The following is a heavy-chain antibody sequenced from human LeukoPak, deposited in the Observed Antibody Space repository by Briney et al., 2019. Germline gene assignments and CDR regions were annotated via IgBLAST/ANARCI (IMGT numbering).Heavy chain of an antibody. CDR3: ARCSGAYSNYYYYGMDV. CDR2: ISAYNGNT. CDR1: GYTFTSYG. D-gene: IGHD3-10*02. J-gene: IGHJ6*02. Sequence: VASVKVSCKASGYTFTSYGISWVRQAPGQGLEWMGWISAYNGNTNYAQKLQGRVTMTTDTSTCTAYMELRSLRSDDTAVYYCARCSGAYSNYYYYGMDVWGQGTTVTVSS. V-gene: IGHV1-18*01.